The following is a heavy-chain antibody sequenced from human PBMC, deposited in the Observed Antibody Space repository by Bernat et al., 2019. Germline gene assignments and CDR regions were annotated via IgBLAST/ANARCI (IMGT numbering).Heavy chain of an antibody. CDR1: GFTFSMYW. V-gene: IGHV3-7*01. Sequence: EVQLVESGGGLVQPGGSLRLSCSASGFTFSMYWMSWVRQAPGKGLEWVANINQDGGEKYYVDSVMGRFTISRDNAKNSLYLQMNSLRAEDTAVYYCARESIAARGFGPFDYWGQGTLVTVSS. CDR3: ARESIAARGFGPFDY. D-gene: IGHD6-6*01. CDR2: INQDGGEK. J-gene: IGHJ4*02.